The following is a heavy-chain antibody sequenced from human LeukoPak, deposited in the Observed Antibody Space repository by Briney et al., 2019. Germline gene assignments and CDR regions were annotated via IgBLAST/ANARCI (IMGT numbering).Heavy chain of an antibody. V-gene: IGHV4-39*07. CDR2: IYYRGST. CDR3: ARGRRPRRAGGYCSSTSCSPLGYYYYYMDV. Sequence: PSETLSLTCTVSGGSISSSSYYWGWIRQPPGKGLEWIGSIYYRGSTYYNPSLKSRVTISVDTSKNQFSLKLSSVTAADTAVYYCARGRRPRRAGGYCSSTSCSPLGYYYYYMDVWGKGTTVTVSS. J-gene: IGHJ6*03. D-gene: IGHD2-2*01. CDR1: GGSISSSSYY.